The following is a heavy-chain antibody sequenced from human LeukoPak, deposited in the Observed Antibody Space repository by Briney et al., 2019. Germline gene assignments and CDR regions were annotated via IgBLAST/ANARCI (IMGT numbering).Heavy chain of an antibody. CDR2: IYYSGST. Sequence: SETLSLTFAVSGGSISSDGYSWSWIRQPRGKGLEWIGSIYYSGSTYYNPSLKSRVTISVDTSKNQFSLKLSSVTAADTAVYYCASSLISSYSSSWSTGDYWGQGTLVTVSS. V-gene: IGHV4-30-2*03. CDR1: GGSISSDGYS. CDR3: ASSLISSYSSSWSTGDY. D-gene: IGHD6-13*01. J-gene: IGHJ4*02.